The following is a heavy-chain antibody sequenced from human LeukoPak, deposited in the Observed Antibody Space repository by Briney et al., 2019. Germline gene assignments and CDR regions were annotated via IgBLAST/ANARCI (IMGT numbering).Heavy chain of an antibody. V-gene: IGHV4-39*07. J-gene: IGHJ5*02. D-gene: IGHD2-2*01. Sequence: PSETLSLTCTVSGGSISSNNYYWGWIRQPPGKGLEWIGSIYYSGSTYYNPSLKSRVTISVDTSKNQFSLKLSSVTAADTAVYYCVSILYQLLSVGWFDPWGQGTLVTVSS. CDR3: VSILYQLLSVGWFDP. CDR1: GGSISSNNYY. CDR2: IYYSGST.